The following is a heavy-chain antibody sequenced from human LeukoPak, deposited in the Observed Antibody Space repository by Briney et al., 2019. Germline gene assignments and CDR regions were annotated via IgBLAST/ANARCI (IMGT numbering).Heavy chain of an antibody. J-gene: IGHJ4*02. CDR3: ARVPHSVTLGDIFLHYFDY. V-gene: IGHV4-38-2*02. Sequence: SETLSLTCTVSGYSISRVYYWGWIRPPPGNGLEWIGSIYHSGSTYYNPSLKSRVTISSDTSKNQFSLKLTSVSAADTALYYCARVPHSVTLGDIFLHYFDYWGLGTLVTVSS. CDR2: IYHSGST. CDR1: GYSISRVYY. D-gene: IGHD3-3*02.